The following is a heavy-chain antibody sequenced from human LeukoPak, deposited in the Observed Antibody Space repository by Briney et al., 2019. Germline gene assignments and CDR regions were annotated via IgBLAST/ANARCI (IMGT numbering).Heavy chain of an antibody. Sequence: SETLSLTCTVSGGSISSYYWSWIRQPPGQGLEWIGYIYYSGSTNYNPSLKSRVTISVDTSKNQFSLKLSSVTAADTAVYYCARGESYHYFDYWGQGTLVTVSS. CDR1: GGSISSYY. D-gene: IGHD1-26*01. CDR2: IYYSGST. J-gene: IGHJ4*02. CDR3: ARGESYHYFDY. V-gene: IGHV4-59*01.